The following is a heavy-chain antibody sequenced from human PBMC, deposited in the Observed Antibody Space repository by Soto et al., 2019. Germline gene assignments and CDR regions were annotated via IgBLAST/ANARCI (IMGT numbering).Heavy chain of an antibody. Sequence: ASVKVSCKASGYTFTSYGISWVRQAPGQGLEWMGWISAYNGNTNYAQKLQGRVTMTTDTSTSTAYMELRSLRSDDTAVYYCARDLSPTVTTFSRYYYYYMDVWGKGTTVTVSS. CDR2: ISAYNGNT. V-gene: IGHV1-18*01. CDR1: GYTFTSYG. J-gene: IGHJ6*03. CDR3: ARDLSPTVTTFSRYYYYYMDV. D-gene: IGHD4-17*01.